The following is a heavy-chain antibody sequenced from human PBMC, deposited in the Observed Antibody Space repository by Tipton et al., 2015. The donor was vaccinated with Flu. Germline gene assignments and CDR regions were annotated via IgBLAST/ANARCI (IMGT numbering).Heavy chain of an antibody. CDR2: IHYTGST. CDR3: ARGLYGSGSYERRYFDS. D-gene: IGHD3-10*01. Sequence: TLSLTCTVSGGSISSFYWSWIRQPPGKGLEWLGLIHYTGSTSYNPSLNGRLTISVDTSKNQFSLKLRSVTAADTAVYYCARGLYGSGSYERRYFDSWGQGTLVTVSS. J-gene: IGHJ4*02. V-gene: IGHV4-59*12. CDR1: GGSISSFY.